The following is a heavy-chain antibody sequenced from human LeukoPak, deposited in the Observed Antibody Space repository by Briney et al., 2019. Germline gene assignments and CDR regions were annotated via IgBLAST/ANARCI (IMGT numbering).Heavy chain of an antibody. CDR2: INHSGST. D-gene: IGHD5-18*01. Sequence: SETLSLTXAVYGGSFSGYYWSWIRQPPGKGLEWIGEINHSGSTNYNPSLKSRVTISVDTSKNQFSLKLSSVTAADTAVYYCARAFKYSYGRTYYYYMDVWGKGTTVTVSS. CDR3: ARAFKYSYGRTYYYYMDV. J-gene: IGHJ6*03. CDR1: GGSFSGYY. V-gene: IGHV4-34*01.